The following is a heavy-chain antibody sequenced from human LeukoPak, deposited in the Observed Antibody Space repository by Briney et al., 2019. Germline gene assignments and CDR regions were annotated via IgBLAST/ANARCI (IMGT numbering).Heavy chain of an antibody. CDR2: ISGGGGST. CDR3: ARVISAAGIDY. CDR1: GFTFSSYA. Sequence: GGSLRLSCAASGFTFSSYAMTWVRQPPGKGLEWVSAISGGGGSTYYADSVKGRFTISRDNSKNTLYLQMNSLRAEDTAVYYCARVISAAGIDYWGQGTLVTVSS. D-gene: IGHD6-13*01. V-gene: IGHV3-23*01. J-gene: IGHJ4*02.